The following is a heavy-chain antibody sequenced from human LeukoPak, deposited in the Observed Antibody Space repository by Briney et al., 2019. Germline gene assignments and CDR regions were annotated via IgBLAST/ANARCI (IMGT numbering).Heavy chain of an antibody. D-gene: IGHD6-25*01. J-gene: IGHJ6*02. CDR2: MNPNSGNT. Sequence: ASVKVSCKASGYTFTSYDINWVRQATGQGLEWMGWMNPNSGNTGYAQKFQGRVTMTRNPSISTAYMELSSLRSEDTAVYYCARAIRLRRVPYYYYGMDVWGQGTTVTVSS. CDR3: ARAIRLRRVPYYYYGMDV. V-gene: IGHV1-8*01. CDR1: GYTFTSYD.